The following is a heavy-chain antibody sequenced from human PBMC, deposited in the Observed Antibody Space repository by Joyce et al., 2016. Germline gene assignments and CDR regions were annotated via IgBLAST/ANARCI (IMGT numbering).Heavy chain of an antibody. V-gene: IGHV1-2*02. D-gene: IGHD3-10*01. Sequence: QVQLVQSGAEVKMPVASVKVSCKASVYTFTDYDIHWVRRAPGQVFEWMDWINPNTGATNYEQKFQGRVTMTRDTYISTVYMELSRLRSDDTAVYYCARDMNTLWFGESLSPFYWGQGTLVTVSS. J-gene: IGHJ4*02. CDR3: ARDMNTLWFGESLSPFY. CDR1: VYTFTDYD. CDR2: INPNTGAT.